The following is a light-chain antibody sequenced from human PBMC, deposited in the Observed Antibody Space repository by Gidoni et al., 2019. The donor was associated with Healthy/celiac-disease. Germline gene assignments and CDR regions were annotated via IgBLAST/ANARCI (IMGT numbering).Light chain of an antibody. J-gene: IGKJ2*01. V-gene: IGKV3-20*01. CDR2: GAS. CDR3: QQYGSSPVT. Sequence: EIVLTQSPGTLSLSPGERATLSCRASPSVSSSYLAWYQQKPGQAPRLLIYGASSRATGIPDRFSGSGSGTDFTLTISRLEPEDFAVYYCQQYGSSPVTFGQGTKLEIK. CDR1: PSVSSSY.